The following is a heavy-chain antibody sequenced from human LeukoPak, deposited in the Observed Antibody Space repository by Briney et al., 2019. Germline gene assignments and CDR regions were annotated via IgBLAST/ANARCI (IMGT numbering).Heavy chain of an antibody. CDR2: INSGRRST. CDR1: GFTFSSYG. Sequence: GACLRLSCAASGFTFSSYGMHWVRQAPRKWMVWVSRINSGRRSTSYADSVEGRFTISRDNAKNTLYLQMNSLRAEDTAVYYCATPRRGNFDYWGEGTQVTVSS. D-gene: IGHD4-23*01. V-gene: IGHV3-74*01. J-gene: IGHJ4*02. CDR3: ATPRRGNFDY.